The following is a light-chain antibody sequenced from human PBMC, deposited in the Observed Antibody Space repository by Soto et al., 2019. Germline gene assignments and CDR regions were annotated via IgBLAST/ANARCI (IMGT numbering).Light chain of an antibody. Sequence: AIQLTQSPSSLSASVGDRVTITCRASQGIGSSTFAWYQQKAGKAPTLLIYDVSNLQRGVPTRFSGSGSGTDFSLTTRRQQPEDFATYYCQQFDTYPLTFGEGTRLDIK. CDR2: DVS. V-gene: IGKV1-13*02. CDR3: QQFDTYPLT. J-gene: IGKJ5*01. CDR1: QGIGSST.